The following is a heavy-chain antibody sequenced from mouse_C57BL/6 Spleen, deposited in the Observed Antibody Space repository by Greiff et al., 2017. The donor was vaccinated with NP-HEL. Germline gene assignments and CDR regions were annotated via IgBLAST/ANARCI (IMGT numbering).Heavy chain of an antibody. CDR3: ASHSNSFAY. Sequence: GGSLKLSCAASGFTFSSYGMSWVRQTPDKRLEWVATISSGGSYTYYPDSVKGRFTISRDNAKNTLYLQMSSLKSEDTAMYYCASHSNSFAYWGQGTLVTVSA. D-gene: IGHD2-5*01. CDR1: GFTFSSYG. J-gene: IGHJ3*01. V-gene: IGHV5-6*01. CDR2: ISSGGSYT.